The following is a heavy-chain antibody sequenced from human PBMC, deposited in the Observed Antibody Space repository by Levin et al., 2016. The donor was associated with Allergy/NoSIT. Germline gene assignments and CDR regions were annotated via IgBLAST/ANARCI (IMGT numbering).Heavy chain of an antibody. CDR2: IYDSGST. Sequence: WIRQPPGKGLEWIGYIYDSGSTYYNPSLKSRVTISVDTSKNQFSLKLSSVTAADTAVYYCARGTGTSFDYWGQGTLVTVSS. D-gene: IGHD1-7*01. V-gene: IGHV4-31*02. CDR3: ARGTGTSFDY. J-gene: IGHJ4*02.